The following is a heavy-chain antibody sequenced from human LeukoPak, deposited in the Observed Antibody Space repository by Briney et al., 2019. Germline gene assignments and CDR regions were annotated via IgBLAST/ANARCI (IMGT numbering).Heavy chain of an antibody. CDR2: IKQDGSEK. J-gene: IGHJ4*02. D-gene: IGHD3-10*01. V-gene: IGHV3-7*01. CDR3: ARDFTWFGDY. Sequence: GGSLRLSCAASGFTLSDYWMSWVRQAPGKGLEWVANIKQDGSEKYYVDSVKGRFTISRDNAKSSLYLQMNSLRAEDTAVYYCARDFTWFGDYWGQGILVTVSS. CDR1: GFTLSDYW.